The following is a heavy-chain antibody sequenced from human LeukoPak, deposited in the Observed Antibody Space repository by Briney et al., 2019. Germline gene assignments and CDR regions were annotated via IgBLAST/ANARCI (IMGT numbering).Heavy chain of an antibody. V-gene: IGHV3-23*01. CDR2: ISSSGST. CDR3: AKGFYDNSASGVFDI. CDR1: GFTFGDCA. D-gene: IGHD3-22*01. J-gene: IGHJ3*02. Sequence: GRSLRLSCTASGFTFGDCAMSWVRQAPGKGLEWVSYISSSGSTYYADSVKGRFTISRDNSKNTLYLQMNSLRAEDTAVYYCAKGFYDNSASGVFDIWGQGTMVTVSS.